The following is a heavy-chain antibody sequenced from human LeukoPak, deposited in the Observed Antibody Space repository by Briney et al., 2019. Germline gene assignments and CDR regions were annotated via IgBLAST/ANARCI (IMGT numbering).Heavy chain of an antibody. D-gene: IGHD6-19*01. V-gene: IGHV3-23*01. CDR1: GSTFSNYA. Sequence: GGSLRLSCAASGSTFSNYAMSWVRQAPGKGLEWVSAISSSGSATYYADSVKGRFTISRDNSKNTLYLQMSSLRAEDTAVYYCAKDLDSSGWRHLGYFDYWGQGTLVTVSS. J-gene: IGHJ4*02. CDR3: AKDLDSSGWRHLGYFDY. CDR2: ISSSGSAT.